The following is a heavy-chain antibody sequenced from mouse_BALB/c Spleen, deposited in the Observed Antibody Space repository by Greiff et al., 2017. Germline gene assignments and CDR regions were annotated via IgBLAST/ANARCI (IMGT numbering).Heavy chain of an antibody. D-gene: IGHD1-2*01. CDR3: ASPLYYGSAMDY. Sequence: VKLQESGPGLVAPSQSLSITCTVSGFSLSRYSVHWVRQPPGKGLEWLGMIWGGGSTDYNSALKSRLSISKDNSKSQVFLKMNSLQTDDTAMYYCASPLYYGSAMDYWGQGTSVTVSS. J-gene: IGHJ4*01. CDR1: GFSLSRYS. V-gene: IGHV2-6-4*01. CDR2: IWGGGST.